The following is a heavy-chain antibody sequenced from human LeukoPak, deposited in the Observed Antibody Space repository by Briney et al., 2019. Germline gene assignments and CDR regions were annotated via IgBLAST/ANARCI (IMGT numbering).Heavy chain of an antibody. V-gene: IGHV3-30-3*01. CDR3: ARDDSNYGFDY. D-gene: IGHD4-11*01. CDR2: ISYDGSNK. CDR1: GFTFSSYA. J-gene: IGHJ4*02. Sequence: GGSLRLSCAASGFTFSSYAMHWVRQAPGKGLEWVAVISYDGSNKYYADSVKGRFTISRDNSKNTLYLQMNSLRAEDTAVYYCARDDSNYGFDYWGQGTLVTVSS.